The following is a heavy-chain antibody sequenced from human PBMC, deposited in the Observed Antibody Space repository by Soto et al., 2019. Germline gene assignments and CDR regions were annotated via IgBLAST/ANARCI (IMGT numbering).Heavy chain of an antibody. CDR3: AKDLGAAGTRGMDV. D-gene: IGHD6-13*01. V-gene: IGHV3-30*18. CDR2: ISYDGSNK. J-gene: IGHJ6*02. CDR1: GFTFSSYG. Sequence: QVQLVESGGGVVQPGRSLRLSCAASGFTFSSYGMHWVRQAPGKGLEWVAVISYDGSNKYYADSVKGRFTISRDNSKNTLYLQMNSLRAEDTAVYYCAKDLGAAGTRGMDVWGQGTTVTVSS.